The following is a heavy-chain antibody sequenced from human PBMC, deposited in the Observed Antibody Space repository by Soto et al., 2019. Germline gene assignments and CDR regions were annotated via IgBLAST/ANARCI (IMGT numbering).Heavy chain of an antibody. CDR1: GGTFSSYT. CDR2: IIPILGIA. CDR3: AREGGILTGYSDY. J-gene: IGHJ4*02. V-gene: IGHV1-69*08. D-gene: IGHD3-9*01. Sequence: QVQLVQSGAEVKKPGSSVKVSCKASGGTFSSYTISWVRQAPGQGLEWMGRIIPILGIANYAQKFQGRVTITXDXYTSTAYMELSSLRSEDTAVYYCAREGGILTGYSDYWGQGTLVTVSS.